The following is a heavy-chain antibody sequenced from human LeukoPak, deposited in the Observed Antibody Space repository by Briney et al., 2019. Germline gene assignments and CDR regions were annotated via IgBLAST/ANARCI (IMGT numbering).Heavy chain of an antibody. CDR2: INPNNGDT. J-gene: IGHJ4*02. CDR3: ARDLPLQYCTSGICYTFDS. Sequence: ASVKVACKASRYTFTNYYIHCERHAPGQGLESMVWINPNNGDTNYAQNFQGRVTMTRDTSINTAYMELSSLRSDDTAIYYCARDLPLQYCTSGICYTFDSWGQGTLVTVSS. D-gene: IGHD2-8*01. CDR1: RYTFTNYY. V-gene: IGHV1-2*02.